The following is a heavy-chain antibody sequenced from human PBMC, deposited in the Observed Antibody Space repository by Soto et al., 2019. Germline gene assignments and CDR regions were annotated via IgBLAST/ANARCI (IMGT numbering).Heavy chain of an antibody. D-gene: IGHD4-17*01. V-gene: IGHV4-59*01. CDR3: TRGTVTTYFFDY. Sequence: QVQLQESGPGLVRPSETLSLTCTVSGASINSYYWSWIRQSPGKGLEWIGYIHYSGGTNSNPSLKSRVTMSVDTTKNQFSLKVDSVTAADTAVYYCTRGTVTTYFFDYWGQGSLVTVSS. CDR2: IHYSGGT. J-gene: IGHJ4*02. CDR1: GASINSYY.